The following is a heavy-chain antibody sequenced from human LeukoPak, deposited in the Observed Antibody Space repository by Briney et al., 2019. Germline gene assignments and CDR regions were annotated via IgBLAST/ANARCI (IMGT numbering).Heavy chain of an antibody. V-gene: IGHV3-23*01. CDR1: GFTFSSYA. CDR2: ISGSGDNT. CDR3: AKHKETYGDSCLDDY. J-gene: IGHJ4*02. Sequence: GGSLRLSCAASGFTFSSYAMSWVRQAPGKGLEWVSVISGSGDNTYYADSVKGRLTISRGNSKNTLYLQMNSLRGEDTAVYYCAKHKETYGDSCLDDYWGQGTLVTVSS. D-gene: IGHD4-17*01.